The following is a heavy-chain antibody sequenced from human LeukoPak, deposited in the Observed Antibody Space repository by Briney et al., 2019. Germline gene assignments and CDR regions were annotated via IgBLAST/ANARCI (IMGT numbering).Heavy chain of an antibody. D-gene: IGHD4-17*01. V-gene: IGHV4-4*07. J-gene: IGHJ5*02. CDR1: GGSISSYY. CDR2: IYTSGST. CDR3: TRDTGTTGEVKFDP. Sequence: PSETLSLTCTVSGGSISSYYWSWIRQPAGKGLGWIGRIYTSGSTTYNPSLKSRVTMSVDTSKSQFSLNLMSVTAADTAVYYCTRDTGTTGEVKFDPWGQGTLVTVSS.